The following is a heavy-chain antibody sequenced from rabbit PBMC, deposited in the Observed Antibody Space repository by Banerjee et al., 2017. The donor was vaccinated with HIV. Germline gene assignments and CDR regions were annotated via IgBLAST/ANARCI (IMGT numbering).Heavy chain of an antibody. V-gene: IGHV1S45*01. D-gene: IGHD4-1*01. CDR3: ARDLAGVIGWNFNL. J-gene: IGHJ4*01. CDR2: IYTGSGSA. Sequence: QEQLEESGGDLVQPEGSLTLTCKASGFTLSSYWMWWVRQAPGKGLEWIACIYTGSGSALYVSWAKGRFTISKTSSTTVTLQMTSLTAADTATYLCARDLAGVIGWNFNLWGPGT. CDR1: GFTLSSYW.